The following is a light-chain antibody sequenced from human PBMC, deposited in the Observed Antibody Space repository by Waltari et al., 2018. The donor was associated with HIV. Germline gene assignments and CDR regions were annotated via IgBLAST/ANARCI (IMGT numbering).Light chain of an antibody. CDR1: SSHDGGYNY. V-gene: IGLV2-8*01. CDR3: NSYAGSNNVV. J-gene: IGLJ2*01. Sequence: QSALTQPPSASGSPGQSVTISCTGTSSHDGGYNYVSWYQQHPGKAPKLMIYEVSKRPSGVPDRFSGSKSGNTASLTVSGLQAEDEADYYCNSYAGSNNVVFGGGTKVTVL. CDR2: EVS.